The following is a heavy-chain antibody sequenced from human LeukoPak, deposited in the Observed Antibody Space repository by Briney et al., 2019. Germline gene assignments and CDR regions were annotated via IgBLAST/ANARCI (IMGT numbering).Heavy chain of an antibody. D-gene: IGHD3-9*01. V-gene: IGHV3-21*01. J-gene: IGHJ4*02. Sequence: GSLRLSCAASGFTFSSYSMNWVRQAPGKGLEWVSSISSSSSYIYYADSVKGRFTISRDNAKNSLYLQMNSLRAEDTAVYYCASLYDILTGYYNGFDYWGQGTLVTVSS. CDR3: ASLYDILTGYYNGFDY. CDR2: ISSSSSYI. CDR1: GFTFSSYS.